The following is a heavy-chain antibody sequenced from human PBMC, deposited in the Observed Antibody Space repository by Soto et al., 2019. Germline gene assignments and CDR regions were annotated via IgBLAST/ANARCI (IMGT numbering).Heavy chain of an antibody. J-gene: IGHJ3*02. CDR1: GGTFSSYA. Sequence: SSVKVSCKASGGTFSSYAISWVRQAPGQGLEWMGGIIPIFGTANYAQKFQGRVTITADESTSTAYMELSSLRSEDTAVYYGARDLGIVVVKAANRAFDIWGQGTMVTVSS. D-gene: IGHD2-2*03. CDR3: ARDLGIVVVKAANRAFDI. CDR2: IIPIFGTA. V-gene: IGHV1-69*13.